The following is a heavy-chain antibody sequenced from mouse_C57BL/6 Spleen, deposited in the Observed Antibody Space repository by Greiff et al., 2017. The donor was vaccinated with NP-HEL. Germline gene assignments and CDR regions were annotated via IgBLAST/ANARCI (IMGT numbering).Heavy chain of an antibody. Sequence: EVQLQQSGPELVKPGASVKISCKASGYTFTDYYMNWVKQSHGKSLEWIGDINPNNGGTSYNQKFKGKATLTVDKSSSTAYMELRSRTSEDSAVYYCARSPYYSNCVDYWGQGTTLTVSS. CDR3: ARSPYYSNCVDY. V-gene: IGHV1-26*01. CDR2: INPNNGGT. D-gene: IGHD2-5*01. CDR1: GYTFTDYY. J-gene: IGHJ2*01.